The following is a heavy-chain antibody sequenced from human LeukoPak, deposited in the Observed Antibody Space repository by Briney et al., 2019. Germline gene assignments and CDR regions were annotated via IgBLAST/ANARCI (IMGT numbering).Heavy chain of an antibody. Sequence: GGSLRLSCAASGFTFSSYGMHWVRQAPGKGLEWVAFIRYDGSNKYYADSVKGRFTISRDNSKNTLYLQMNSLRAEDTAVYYCAKDLVVVASRGGQPDYCGQGTLVTVSS. CDR1: GFTFSSYG. D-gene: IGHD2-15*01. J-gene: IGHJ4*02. CDR2: IRYDGSNK. CDR3: AKDLVVVASRGGQPDY. V-gene: IGHV3-30*02.